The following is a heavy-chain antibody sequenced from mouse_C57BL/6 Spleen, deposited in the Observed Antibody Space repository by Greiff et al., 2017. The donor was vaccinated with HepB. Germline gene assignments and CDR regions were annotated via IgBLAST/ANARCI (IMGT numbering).Heavy chain of an antibody. CDR2: IYPGDGDT. J-gene: IGHJ1*03. CDR3: ARIDGYDWYFDV. CDR1: GYAFSSYW. D-gene: IGHD2-3*01. Sequence: QVQLKESGAELVKPGASVKISCKASGYAFSSYWMNWVKQRPGKGLEWIGQIYPGDGDTNYNGKFKGKATLTADKSSSTAYMQLSSLTSEDSAVYFCARIDGYDWYFDVWGTGTTVTVSS. V-gene: IGHV1-80*01.